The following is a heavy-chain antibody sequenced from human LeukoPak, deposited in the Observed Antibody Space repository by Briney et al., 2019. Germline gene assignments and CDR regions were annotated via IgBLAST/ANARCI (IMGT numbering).Heavy chain of an antibody. Sequence: GSSVKVSCKTSGDTFSNDAISWLRQAPGQGPEWMGDIIPKFGTSNYAQKFRGRVSITTDDSATTAFMELSRLNSDDTAVYFCARRSRQPWHAYFDSWGLGTLVTVSS. CDR2: IIPKFGTS. J-gene: IGHJ4*02. CDR1: GDTFSNDA. V-gene: IGHV1-69*05. D-gene: IGHD1-1*01. CDR3: ARRSRQPWHAYFDS.